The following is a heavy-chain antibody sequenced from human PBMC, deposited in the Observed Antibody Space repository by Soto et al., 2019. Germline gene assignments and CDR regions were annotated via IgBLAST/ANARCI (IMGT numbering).Heavy chain of an antibody. CDR1: GFRFSTYS. J-gene: IGHJ5*02. Sequence: EMQLVESGGGLVQRGGSLRLSCAASGFRFSTYSMNWVRQAPGKGLEWIAYITFGSTTTFYADSVKGRFTSSRDDAKNSLYLQMNSLRDEDTSVYYCARDNGIEGSFDPWGQGTLVTVSS. V-gene: IGHV3-48*02. CDR3: ARDNGIEGSFDP. CDR2: ITFGSTTT.